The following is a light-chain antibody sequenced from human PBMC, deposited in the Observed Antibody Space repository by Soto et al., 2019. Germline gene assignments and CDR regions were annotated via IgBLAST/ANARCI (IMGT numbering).Light chain of an antibody. CDR2: KAS. V-gene: IGKV1-5*03. Sequence: EIQMTQSPSTLSGSVGDTVTITCRASQTISSWLAWYQQKPGKAPKLLIYKASTLKSGVPSRFSGSGSGTEFTLTISSLKHEDIATYYCQQYDSLPLTFAGGTKVDIK. CDR1: QTISSW. J-gene: IGKJ4*01. CDR3: QQYDSLPLT.